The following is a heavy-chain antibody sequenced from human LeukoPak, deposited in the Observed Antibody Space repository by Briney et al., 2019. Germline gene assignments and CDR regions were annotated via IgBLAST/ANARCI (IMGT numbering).Heavy chain of an antibody. CDR2: VSGTGDIT. CDR3: ARSYDTSGHYLYGFDI. D-gene: IGHD3-22*01. CDR1: GFTFRSHA. Sequence: GGSLRLSCAASGFTFRSHAMSWVRQAPGKGLEWVSAVSGTGDITYYAESVKGRFTISRDNSKNTLYLQMNRLRAEDTAVYYCARSYDTSGHYLYGFDIWGQGTMVTVSS. V-gene: IGHV3-23*01. J-gene: IGHJ3*02.